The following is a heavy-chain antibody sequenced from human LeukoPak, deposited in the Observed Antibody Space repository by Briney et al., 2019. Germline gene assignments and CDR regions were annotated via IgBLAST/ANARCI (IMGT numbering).Heavy chain of an antibody. Sequence: GGSLRLSCAASGFTFDDYAMHWVRQAPGKGLEWVSHISRDGGTTYYADSVKGRFTISRDNSKNSLYLQMNSLITEGTALYYCAKGTSDAFDIWGQGTMVTVSS. CDR2: ISRDGGTT. V-gene: IGHV3-43*02. J-gene: IGHJ3*02. D-gene: IGHD3/OR15-3a*01. CDR3: AKGTSDAFDI. CDR1: GFTFDDYA.